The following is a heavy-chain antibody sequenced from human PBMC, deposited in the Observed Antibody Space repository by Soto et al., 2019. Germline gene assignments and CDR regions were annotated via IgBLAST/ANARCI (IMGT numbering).Heavy chain of an antibody. CDR2: IIPIFGTA. CDR1: GGTFSSYA. D-gene: IGHD3-22*01. Sequence: GASVKVSCKASGGTFSSYAIXWVRQAPGQGLEWMGGIIPIFGTANYAQKFQGRVTITADESTSTAYMELSSLRSEDTAVYYCARAHTYYYDSSGPRGAFDIWGQGTMVTVSS. V-gene: IGHV1-69*13. CDR3: ARAHTYYYDSSGPRGAFDI. J-gene: IGHJ3*02.